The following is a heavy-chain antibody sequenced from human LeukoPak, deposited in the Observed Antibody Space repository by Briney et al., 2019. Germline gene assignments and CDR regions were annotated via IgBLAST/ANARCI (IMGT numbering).Heavy chain of an antibody. CDR2: IYYSGST. J-gene: IGHJ5*02. Sequence: SETLSLTCTVSGGSISSGDYYWSWIRQPPGKGLEWIGYIYYSGSTYYNPSLKSRVTISVDTSKNQFSLKLSSVTAADTAVYYCALEGYYDSSGYYNNWFDPWGQETLVTVSS. CDR1: GGSISSGDYY. D-gene: IGHD3-22*01. V-gene: IGHV4-30-4*01. CDR3: ALEGYYDSSGYYNNWFDP.